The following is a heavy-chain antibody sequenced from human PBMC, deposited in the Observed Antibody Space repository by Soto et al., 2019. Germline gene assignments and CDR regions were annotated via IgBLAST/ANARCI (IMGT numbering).Heavy chain of an antibody. D-gene: IGHD3-9*01. V-gene: IGHV3-74*01. J-gene: IGHJ4*02. CDR1: GFPFSSYW. CDR3: AREYYGLLTGYYTDY. Sequence: EVQLVESGGDLVQRGGSLRLSCAASGFPFSSYWMHWVRHTPGKGLDWVARISGDGVTTYYANSVTARFTLSRDNAKNTLSLQIGGLRAEDTAVYYCAREYYGLLTGYYTDYWGQGTLVSVSS. CDR2: ISGDGVTT.